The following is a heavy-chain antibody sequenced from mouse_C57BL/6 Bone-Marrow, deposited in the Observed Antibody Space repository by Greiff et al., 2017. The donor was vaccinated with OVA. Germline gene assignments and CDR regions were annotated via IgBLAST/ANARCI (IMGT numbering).Heavy chain of an antibody. D-gene: IGHD2-1*01. CDR3: ARSLLGDYYAMDY. CDR2: INPNNGGT. J-gene: IGHJ4*01. CDR1: GYTFTDYY. Sequence: EVQLQQSGPELVKPGASVKISCKASGYTFTDYYMNWVKQSHGKSLEWIGDINPNNGGTSYNQKFKGKATLTVDKSSSTAYMELRSLISEDSAVYYCARSLLGDYYAMDYWGQGTSVTVSS. V-gene: IGHV1-26*01.